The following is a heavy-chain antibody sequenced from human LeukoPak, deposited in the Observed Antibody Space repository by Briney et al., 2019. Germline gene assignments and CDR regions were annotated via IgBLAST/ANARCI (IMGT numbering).Heavy chain of an antibody. Sequence: SQTLSLTSAISGDSVSSNSAAWNSIRQSPSRGLEWLGRTYYRSKWYNDYAVSVKSRITIKPDTSKNQFNLQLNSVTPEDTSVNLCARVKIVGSGSKFDYSGQGSLVTVSS. J-gene: IGHJ4*02. V-gene: IGHV6-1*01. CDR3: ARVKIVGSGSKFDY. CDR1: GDSVSSNSAA. D-gene: IGHD1-26*01. CDR2: TYYRSKWYN.